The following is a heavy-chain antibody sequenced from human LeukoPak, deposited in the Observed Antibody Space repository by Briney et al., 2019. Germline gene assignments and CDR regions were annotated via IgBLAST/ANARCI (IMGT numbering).Heavy chain of an antibody. Sequence: GGSLRLSCAASGFTFSSYAMSWVRQAPGKGLEWVSAISGSGGSAYYADSVKGRFTISRDNSKNTLYLQMNSLRAEDTAVYYCTPVGATRSFDYWGQGTLVTVSS. CDR1: GFTFSSYA. V-gene: IGHV3-23*01. CDR3: TPVGATRSFDY. D-gene: IGHD1-26*01. J-gene: IGHJ4*02. CDR2: ISGSGGSA.